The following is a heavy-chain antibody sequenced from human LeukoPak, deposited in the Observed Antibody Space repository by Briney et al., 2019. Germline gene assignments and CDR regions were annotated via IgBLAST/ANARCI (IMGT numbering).Heavy chain of an antibody. CDR1: GFTFDDYA. V-gene: IGHV3-43D*03. CDR2: ISWDGGST. Sequence: GGSLRLSCAASGFTFDDYAMHWVRPAPGKGLEWVSLISWDGGSTYFADSVKGRFTISRDNSKNSLYLQMNTLRAEDTALYYWAKDIRGSTSWYGLDYWGQGTLVTVSS. CDR3: AKDIRGSTSWYGLDY. D-gene: IGHD6-13*01. J-gene: IGHJ4*02.